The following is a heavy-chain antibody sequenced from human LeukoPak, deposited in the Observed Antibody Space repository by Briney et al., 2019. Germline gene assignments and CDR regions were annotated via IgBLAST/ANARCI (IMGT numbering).Heavy chain of an antibody. CDR1: GFTFSSYS. D-gene: IGHD2-21*02. CDR3: AKDIVGGGDDY. CDR2: ISSSSSTI. J-gene: IGHJ4*02. V-gene: IGHV3-48*04. Sequence: GGSLRLSCAASGFTFSSYSMNWVRQAPGKGLEWVSYISSSSSTIYYADSVKVRFTISRDNAKNSIYLQMNSLRVEDTAVYYCAKDIVGGGDDYWGQGTLVIVSS.